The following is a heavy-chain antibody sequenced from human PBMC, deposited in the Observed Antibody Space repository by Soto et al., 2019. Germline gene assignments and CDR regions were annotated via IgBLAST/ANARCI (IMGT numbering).Heavy chain of an antibody. D-gene: IGHD6-6*01. CDR1: GYPISSGYY. CDR3: ARVDSSSGFDY. CDR2: IYHSGST. Sequence: SETLSLTCAVSGYPISSGYYWGWIRQPPGKGLEWIGSIYHSGSTYYNPSLKSRVTISVDTSKNQFSLRLTSVTAADTAVYYCARVDSSSGFDYWGQGTLVTVSS. J-gene: IGHJ4*02. V-gene: IGHV4-38-2*01.